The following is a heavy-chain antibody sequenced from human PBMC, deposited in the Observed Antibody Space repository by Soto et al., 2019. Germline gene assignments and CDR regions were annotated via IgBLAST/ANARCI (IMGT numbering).Heavy chain of an antibody. J-gene: IGHJ4*02. V-gene: IGHV4-4*02. CDR3: ASRDPGTSVDY. CDR1: GASFTSNNW. CDR2: IYRTGST. D-gene: IGHD1-7*01. Sequence: SETLSLTCAVSGASFTSNNWWTWVRQPPGQGLEWIGEIYRTGSTNYNPSLKSRVTISLDKSENQFSLKVTSLTAADTAVYYCASRDPGTSVDYWGQGTLVTVSS.